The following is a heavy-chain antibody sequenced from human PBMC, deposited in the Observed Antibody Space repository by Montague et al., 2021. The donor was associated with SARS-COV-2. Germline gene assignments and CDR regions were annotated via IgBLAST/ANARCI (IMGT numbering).Heavy chain of an antibody. J-gene: IGHJ4*02. CDR2: VYYSRSS. D-gene: IGHD1-26*01. CDR1: GDSVSHDF. V-gene: IGHV4-59*02. CDR3: ARDPAPSGSGTFYDY. Sequence: SETLSLTCTVSGDSVSHDFWTWIRQPPGKGLEWIGYVYYSRSSSYNPSLRGRVSTAVDTSKNQFSLRLSTVTAADTAIYYCARDPAPSGSGTFYDYWGQGTLVAVSS.